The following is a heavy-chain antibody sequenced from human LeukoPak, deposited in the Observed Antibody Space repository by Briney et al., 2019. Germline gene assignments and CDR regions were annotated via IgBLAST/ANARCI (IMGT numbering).Heavy chain of an antibody. CDR1: GFTFSSYV. D-gene: IGHD3-22*01. CDR3: ARQGSSGYYDY. CDR2: ISYDGSNK. V-gene: IGHV3-30-3*01. J-gene: IGHJ4*02. Sequence: PGRSLRLSCAASGFTFSSYVMHWVRQAPGKGLEWVAVISYDGSNKYYADSVKGRFTISRDNSKNTLYLQMNSLRAEDTAVYYCARQGSSGYYDYWGQGTLVTVSS.